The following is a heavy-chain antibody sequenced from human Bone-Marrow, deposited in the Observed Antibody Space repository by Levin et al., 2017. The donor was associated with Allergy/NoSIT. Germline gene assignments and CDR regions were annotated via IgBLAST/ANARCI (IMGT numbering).Heavy chain of an antibody. J-gene: IGHJ5*02. CDR2: IYWNDDK. Sequence: QTLSLTCTFSGFSLSTSWVGVGWLRQPPGKALEWLALIYWNDDKRYSPSLKSRLTITKDTSKNQVVLTMTNMDPVDTATYYCAHRKGFASGSNIWFDPWGQGTLVTVSS. CDR3: AHRKGFASGSNIWFDP. CDR1: GFSLSTSWVG. V-gene: IGHV2-5*01. D-gene: IGHD3-10*01.